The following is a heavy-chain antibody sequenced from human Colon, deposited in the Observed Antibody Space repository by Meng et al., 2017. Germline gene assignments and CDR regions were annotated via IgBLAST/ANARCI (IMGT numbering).Heavy chain of an antibody. Sequence: QGQVGQVGAWVKKPGASVKVSCKASGYTFTGYYMHWVRQAPGQGLEWMGMIKPNRGSTDYAQKFQGRVSMTRDTSTTTFYMELSNLTSDDTAVYYCARPHMTEAGYYFDYWGQGTLVTVSS. CDR2: IKPNRGST. J-gene: IGHJ4*02. D-gene: IGHD6-19*01. V-gene: IGHV1-46*01. CDR3: ARPHMTEAGYYFDY. CDR1: GYTFTGYY.